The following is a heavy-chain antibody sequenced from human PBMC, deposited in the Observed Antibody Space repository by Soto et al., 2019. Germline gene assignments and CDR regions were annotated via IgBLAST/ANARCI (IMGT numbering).Heavy chain of an antibody. J-gene: IGHJ5*02. CDR1: GFTFSSYG. D-gene: IGHD3-9*01. V-gene: IGHV3-30*18. CDR2: ISYDGSNK. CDR3: AKATNVLRYFDWFDP. Sequence: GGSLRLSCAASGFTFSSYGMHWVRQAPGKGLEWVAVISYDGSNKYYADSVKSRFTISRDNSKNTLYLQMNSLRAEDTAVYYCAKATNVLRYFDWFDPWGQGTLVTVSS.